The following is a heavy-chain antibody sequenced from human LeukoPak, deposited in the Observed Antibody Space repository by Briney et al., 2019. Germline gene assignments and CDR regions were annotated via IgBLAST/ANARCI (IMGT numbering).Heavy chain of an antibody. CDR1: GFTFSDYY. CDR3: ASGAYDSSGYPAHFDY. CDR2: ISSRGSTI. D-gene: IGHD3-22*01. J-gene: IGHJ4*02. V-gene: IGHV3-11*01. Sequence: GGSLRLSCAASGFTFSDYYMSWIRQAPGKGLEWVSYISSRGSTIYYADSVKGRFTISRDNAKNSLYLQMNSLRAEDTVVYYCASGAYDSSGYPAHFDYWGQGTLVTVSS.